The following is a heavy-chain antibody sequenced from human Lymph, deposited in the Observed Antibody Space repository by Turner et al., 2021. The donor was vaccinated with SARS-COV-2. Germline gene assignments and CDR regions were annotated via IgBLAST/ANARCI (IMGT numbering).Heavy chain of an antibody. V-gene: IGHV1-24*01. CDR1: GYTLTELS. CDR3: ATVLCTGSSCYYYGMDV. Sequence: QVQLVQSGAEVKKPGASVKVSCKVSGYTLTELSMHWVRQAPGKGLEGRGGFDPEDGEIIYAQKFQGRVTMTEDTSTDTAYMELSSLRSEDTAVYYCATVLCTGSSCYYYGMDVWGQGTTVTVSS. CDR2: FDPEDGEI. J-gene: IGHJ6*02. D-gene: IGHD2-15*01.